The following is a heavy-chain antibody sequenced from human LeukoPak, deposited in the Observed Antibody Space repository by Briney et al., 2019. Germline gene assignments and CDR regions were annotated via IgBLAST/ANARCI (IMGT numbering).Heavy chain of an antibody. CDR1: DDSITMYY. Sequence: SETLSLTCTVSDDSITMYYWTWIRQPAGKGLEWIGRIYTSGSTNYNPSLKSRVTMSVDTSKNQFSLKLSSVTAADTAVYYCAREYSGSYSAWTDYWGQGTLVTVSS. CDR2: IYTSGST. D-gene: IGHD1-26*01. CDR3: AREYSGSYSAWTDY. J-gene: IGHJ4*02. V-gene: IGHV4-4*07.